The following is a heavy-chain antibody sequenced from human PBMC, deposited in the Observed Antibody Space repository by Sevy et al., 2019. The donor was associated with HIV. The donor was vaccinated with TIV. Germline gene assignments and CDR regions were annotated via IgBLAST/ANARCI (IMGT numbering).Heavy chain of an antibody. CDR3: ASRAAAGTERNYYYGMDV. V-gene: IGHV4-39*01. CDR1: GGSISSSSYY. CDR2: IYYSGST. Sequence: SQTLSLTCTVSGGSISSSSYYWGWIRQPPGKGLEWIGSIYYSGSTYYNPSLKSRVTISVDTSKNQFSLKLGSVTAADTAVYYCASRAAAGTERNYYYGMDVWGQGTTVTVSS. J-gene: IGHJ6*02. D-gene: IGHD6-13*01.